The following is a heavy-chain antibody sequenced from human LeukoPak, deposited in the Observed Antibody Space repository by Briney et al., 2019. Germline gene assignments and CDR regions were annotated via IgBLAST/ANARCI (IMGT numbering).Heavy chain of an antibody. Sequence: GGSLRLSCAASGFTFSSYAMSWVRQAPGKGLEWVSYISSSSSTIYYADSVKGRFTISRDNAKNSLYLQMNSLRAEDTAVYYCARVSRYYYDSWGQGTLVTVSS. J-gene: IGHJ4*02. CDR3: ARVSRYYYDS. V-gene: IGHV3-48*01. CDR1: GFTFSSYA. D-gene: IGHD3-22*01. CDR2: ISSSSSTI.